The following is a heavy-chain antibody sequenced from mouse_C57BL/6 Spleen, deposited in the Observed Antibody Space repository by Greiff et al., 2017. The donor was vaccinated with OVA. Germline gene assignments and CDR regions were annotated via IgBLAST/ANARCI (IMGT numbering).Heavy chain of an antibody. Sequence: VHLVESGPGLVAPSQSLSITCTVSGFSLTSYGVHWVRQPPGKGLEWLVVIWSDGSTTYNSALKSRLSISKDNSKSQVFLKMNSLQTDDTAMYYCARSHHYYGSSSYAMDYWGQGTSVTVSS. D-gene: IGHD1-1*01. CDR3: ARSHHYYGSSSYAMDY. CDR1: GFSLTSYG. J-gene: IGHJ4*01. V-gene: IGHV2-6*03. CDR2: IWSDGST.